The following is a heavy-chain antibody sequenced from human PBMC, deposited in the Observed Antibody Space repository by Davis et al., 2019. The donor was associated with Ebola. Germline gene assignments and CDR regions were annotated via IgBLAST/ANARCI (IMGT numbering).Heavy chain of an antibody. D-gene: IGHD3-22*01. J-gene: IGHJ2*01. CDR3: ARESAGYYDSSGYYQTTTTNTGYWYFDL. Sequence: PGGSLRLSCAASGFTFSSYGMHWVRQAPGKGLEWVAVIWYDGSNKYYADSVKGRFTISRDNSKNTLYLQMNSLRAEDTAVYYCARESAGYYDSSGYYQTTTTNTGYWYFDLWGRGTLVTVSS. V-gene: IGHV3-33*01. CDR2: IWYDGSNK. CDR1: GFTFSSYG.